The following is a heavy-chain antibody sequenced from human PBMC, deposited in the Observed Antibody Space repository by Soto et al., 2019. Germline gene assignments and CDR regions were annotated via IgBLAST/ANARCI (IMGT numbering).Heavy chain of an antibody. Sequence: QVQLQESGPGLVKPSQTLSLTCTVSGGSISSGGYYWSWIRQHPGKGLEWIGYIYYSGSTYYNPSLKSRVTRSVDTSKNQFALKLSSVTAADTAVYYCARVEYDSSGFSEYFQHWGQGTLVTVSS. CDR1: GGSISSGGYY. J-gene: IGHJ1*01. CDR3: ARVEYDSSGFSEYFQH. V-gene: IGHV4-31*03. CDR2: IYYSGST. D-gene: IGHD3-22*01.